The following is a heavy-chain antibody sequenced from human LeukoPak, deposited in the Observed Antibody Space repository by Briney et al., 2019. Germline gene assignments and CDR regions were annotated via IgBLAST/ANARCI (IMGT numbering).Heavy chain of an antibody. D-gene: IGHD3-10*01. V-gene: IGHV3-74*01. J-gene: IGHJ3*02. CDR1: GFTFSSYW. Sequence: GGSLRLSCAASGFTFSSYWMHWVRQAPGKGLVWVSRINSDGSSTSYADSVKGRFTISRDNSKNTLYLQMNSLRAEDTAVYYCARDWSDGSGSFAFDIWGQGTMVTVSS. CDR2: INSDGSST. CDR3: ARDWSDGSGSFAFDI.